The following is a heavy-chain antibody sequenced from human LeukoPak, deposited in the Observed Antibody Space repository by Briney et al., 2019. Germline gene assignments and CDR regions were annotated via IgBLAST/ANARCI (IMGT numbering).Heavy chain of an antibody. CDR1: GGSISSSSYY. D-gene: IGHD2-15*01. CDR3: ARERYCSGGSCLTDY. Sequence: SETLSLTCTVSGGSISSSSYYSGWIPQPPGKALEWIGSIYYSGSTYYNPSLKSRVTISVDTSKNQFSLKLSSVTAADTAVYYCARERYCSGGSCLTDYWGQGTLVTVSS. J-gene: IGHJ4*02. CDR2: IYYSGST. V-gene: IGHV4-39*07.